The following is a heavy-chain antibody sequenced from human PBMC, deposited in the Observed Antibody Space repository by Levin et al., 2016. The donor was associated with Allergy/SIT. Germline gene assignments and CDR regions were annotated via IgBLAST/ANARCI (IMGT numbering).Heavy chain of an antibody. Sequence: SETLSLTCTVSGGSISSYYWNWIRQPPGKGLEWIGYIYYSGSANYNPSLKSRVTISVDVSKNQFSLGLSSVTAADTAVYYCARGGTTETTSYGVDVWGLGTTVTVSS. V-gene: IGHV4-59*01. CDR1: GGSISSYY. CDR3: ARGGTTETTSYGVDV. J-gene: IGHJ6*02. CDR2: IYYSGSA. D-gene: IGHD1-1*01.